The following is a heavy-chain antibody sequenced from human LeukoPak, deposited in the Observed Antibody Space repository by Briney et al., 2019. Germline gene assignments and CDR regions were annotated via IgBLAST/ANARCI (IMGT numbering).Heavy chain of an antibody. D-gene: IGHD3-3*01. Sequence: PGGSLRLSCAASAFSLNAYNMNWVRQAPGKGLEWVANIKQDGSEKYYVDSVKGRFTISRDNAKNSLYLQMNSLRAEDTAVYYCARVSYDFWSGYKAFDIWGQGTMVTVSS. J-gene: IGHJ3*02. CDR2: IKQDGSEK. V-gene: IGHV3-7*01. CDR1: AFSLNAYN. CDR3: ARVSYDFWSGYKAFDI.